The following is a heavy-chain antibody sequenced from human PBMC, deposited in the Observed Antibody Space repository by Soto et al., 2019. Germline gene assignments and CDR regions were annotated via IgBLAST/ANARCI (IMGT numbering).Heavy chain of an antibody. J-gene: IGHJ4*02. Sequence: EVQLVESGGGLVQPGGSLKVSCAASGSTFSGSGMHWVRQASGKGLEWIGHISTKANTYATAYAASVKGRFTISRDDSRSTAYLLMNSLKTEDTAVYYCATYNGYASYYFDSWRRGILVTVSS. D-gene: IGHD5-12*01. CDR2: ISTKANTYAT. CDR1: GSTFSGSG. V-gene: IGHV3-73*01. CDR3: ATYNGYASYYFDS.